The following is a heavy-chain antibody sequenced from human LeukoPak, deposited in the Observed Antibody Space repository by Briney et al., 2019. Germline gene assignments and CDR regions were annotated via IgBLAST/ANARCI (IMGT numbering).Heavy chain of an antibody. Sequence: GGSLRLSCAASAFTFSSYAMHWVRQAPGKGLEYVSAISSNGGSTYYANSVKGRFTIPRDNSKNTLYLQMGSVRADDMAVYYCARGYSYGAFDIWGQGTMVTVSS. D-gene: IGHD5-18*01. CDR1: AFTFSSYA. J-gene: IGHJ3*02. V-gene: IGHV3-64*01. CDR3: ARGYSYGAFDI. CDR2: ISSNGGST.